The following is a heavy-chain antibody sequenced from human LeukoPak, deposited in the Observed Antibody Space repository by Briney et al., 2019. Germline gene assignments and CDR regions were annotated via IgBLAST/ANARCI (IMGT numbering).Heavy chain of an antibody. CDR3: AKSQRAAAGTLDV. CDR1: GFTFYDYA. CDR2: SSWNSGSL. Sequence: PGGSLRLSCAASGFTFYDYAMHWVRQAPGKGLEWVSGSSWNSGSLGYADSVKGRFTISRDNAKNSLYLQMNSLRAEDTALYYCAKSQRAAAGTLDVWGQGTTVTVSS. D-gene: IGHD6-13*01. J-gene: IGHJ6*02. V-gene: IGHV3-9*01.